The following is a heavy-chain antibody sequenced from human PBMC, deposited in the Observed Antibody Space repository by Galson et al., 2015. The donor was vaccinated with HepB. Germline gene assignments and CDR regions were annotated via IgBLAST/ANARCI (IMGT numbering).Heavy chain of an antibody. CDR3: ATTAGSDYDQYRHFAMDV. CDR1: GYTFTGYK. Sequence: SVKVSCKASGYTFTGYKIHWVRQAPGQGLEWMGWINPNSGASNYAQEFQGRVSMTSDTSISTAYMELSRLRSDDAAVYYCATTAGSDYDQYRHFAMDVWGQGTTVTVSS. CDR2: INPNSGAS. V-gene: IGHV1-2*02. J-gene: IGHJ6*02. D-gene: IGHD4-17*01.